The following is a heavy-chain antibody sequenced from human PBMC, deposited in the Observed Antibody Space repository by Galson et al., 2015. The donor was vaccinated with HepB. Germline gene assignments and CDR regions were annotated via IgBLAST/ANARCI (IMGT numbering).Heavy chain of an antibody. Sequence: SLRLSCAASGFPFSDAWLSWVRQAPGKGLEWVGRFKSKAVGETTHYAAPVKGRFTLSRHASQNTVYLHMNRLKVEDTGVYYCTKRPTGTDHDAVQMWGQGTMVNDSS. CDR3: TKRPTGTDHDAVQM. V-gene: IGHV3-15*01. CDR1: GFPFSDAW. D-gene: IGHD1-1*01. J-gene: IGHJ3*02. CDR2: FKSKAVGETT.